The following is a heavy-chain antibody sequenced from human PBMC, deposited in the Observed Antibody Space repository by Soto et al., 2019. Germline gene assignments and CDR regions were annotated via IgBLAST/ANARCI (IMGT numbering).Heavy chain of an antibody. CDR3: ARDLYDCLLCQHDYNWFDP. Sequence: PGGSLRLSCAASGFTFSSYSMNWVRQAPGKGLEWVSYISSSSSTIYYADSVKGRFTISRDNAKNSLYLQMNSLRAEDTAVYYCARDLYDCLLCQHDYNWFDPWGQGTLVTVSS. CDR1: GFTFSSYS. D-gene: IGHD2-2*02. J-gene: IGHJ5*02. CDR2: ISSSSSTI. V-gene: IGHV3-48*01.